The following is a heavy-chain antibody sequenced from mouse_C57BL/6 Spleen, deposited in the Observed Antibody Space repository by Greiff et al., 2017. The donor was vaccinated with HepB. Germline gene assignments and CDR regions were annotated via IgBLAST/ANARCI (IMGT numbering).Heavy chain of an antibody. CDR2: IDPSDSET. CDR3: AMATVYYFDY. CDR1: GYTFTSYW. V-gene: IGHV1-52*01. D-gene: IGHD1-1*01. Sequence: QVQLQQPGAELVRPGSSVELSCKASGYTFTSYWMHWVKQRPIQGLEWIGNIDPSDSETHYNQKFKDKATLTVDKSSSTAYMQLSSLTSEDSAVYYCAMATVYYFDYWGQGTTLTVSS. J-gene: IGHJ2*01.